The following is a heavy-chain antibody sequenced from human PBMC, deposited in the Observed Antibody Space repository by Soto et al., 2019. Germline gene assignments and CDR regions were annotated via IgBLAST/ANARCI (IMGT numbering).Heavy chain of an antibody. CDR2: ISYDGSNK. J-gene: IGHJ4*02. Sequence: GGSLRLSCAASGFTFSSYGMHWVRQAPGKGLEWVAVISYDGSNKYYADSVKGRFTISRDNSKNTLYLQMNSLRAEDTAVYYCAKESYDSPALPYFDYWGQGTLVTVSS. D-gene: IGHD3-3*01. V-gene: IGHV3-30*18. CDR1: GFTFSSYG. CDR3: AKESYDSPALPYFDY.